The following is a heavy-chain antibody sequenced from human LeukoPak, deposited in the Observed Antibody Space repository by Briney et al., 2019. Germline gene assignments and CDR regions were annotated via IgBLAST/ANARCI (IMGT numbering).Heavy chain of an antibody. CDR2: ISYSGST. Sequence: SETLSLTCTVSGGFISTYYWSWIRQPPGKGLEWIGFISYSGSTYHNPSLKSRVTMPVDTSKNQFSLNLRSVTAADTAVYYCARDRYSYGFWGQGILVTVSS. V-gene: IGHV4-59*01. D-gene: IGHD5-18*01. CDR1: GGFISTYY. CDR3: ARDRYSYGF. J-gene: IGHJ4*02.